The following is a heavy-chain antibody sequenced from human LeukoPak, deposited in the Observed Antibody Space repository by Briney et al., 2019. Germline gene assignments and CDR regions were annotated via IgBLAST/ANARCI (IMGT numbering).Heavy chain of an antibody. Sequence: PGGSLRLSCEASGFTFSYYVMHRVPQAPGKGLESVAVISYDGSNHYYADSVKGRFTISRDNSTNTLYLQMNSLRAEDTAVYYCARVIQPTGRYYYGMDVWGQGTTVTVSS. D-gene: IGHD5-18*01. CDR2: ISYDGSNH. CDR3: ARVIQPTGRYYYGMDV. V-gene: IGHV3-30-3*01. CDR1: GFTFSYYV. J-gene: IGHJ6*02.